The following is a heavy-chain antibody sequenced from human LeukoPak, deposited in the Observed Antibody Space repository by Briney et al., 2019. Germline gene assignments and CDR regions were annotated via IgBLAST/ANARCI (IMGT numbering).Heavy chain of an antibody. Sequence: ASLSLTCAVYGGSFSSYYWSWVRQPPGKGLEWMGVINHSGSTTYNPSLKSRVTISVDTSKNQFSLKLSSVTAADTAVYYCARKPGRYYDSSGSFFGYWGQGTLVTVSS. CDR3: ARKPGRYYDSSGSFFGY. J-gene: IGHJ4*02. CDR1: GGSFSSYY. V-gene: IGHV4-34*01. D-gene: IGHD3-22*01. CDR2: INHSGST.